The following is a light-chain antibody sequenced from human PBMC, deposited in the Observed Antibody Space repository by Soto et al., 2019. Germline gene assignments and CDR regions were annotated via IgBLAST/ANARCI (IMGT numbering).Light chain of an antibody. CDR3: QQYNNSPEYT. V-gene: IGKV3-20*01. CDR2: GAS. CDR1: QSVTSRY. Sequence: EIVLTQSPGTLSLSPGERATLSCKASQSVTSRYLAWYQQKPGQAPRLLIYGASSRATGIPARFSGSGSGTDFTLTISRLEPEDFAVYFCQQYNNSPEYTFGQGTKVEIK. J-gene: IGKJ2*01.